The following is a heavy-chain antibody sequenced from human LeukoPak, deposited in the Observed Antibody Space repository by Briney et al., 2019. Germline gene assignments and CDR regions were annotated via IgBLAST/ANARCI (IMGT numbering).Heavy chain of an antibody. D-gene: IGHD2-21*02. Sequence: SETLSLTCTVSGGSISSGSYYWGWIRQPAGKGLEWIGRVYTSGSTHYNPSLKSRVTISVDTSKNQFSLKLRSVTAADTAVYYCARINCGGDCRGYYYKYYMDVWGKGTTVTISS. J-gene: IGHJ6*03. CDR1: GGSISSGSYY. CDR2: VYTSGST. V-gene: IGHV4-61*02. CDR3: ARINCGGDCRGYYYKYYMDV.